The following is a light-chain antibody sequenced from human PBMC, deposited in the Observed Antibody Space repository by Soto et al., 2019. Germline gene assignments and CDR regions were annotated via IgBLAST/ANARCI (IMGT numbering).Light chain of an antibody. CDR3: SSYTSSSTL. V-gene: IGLV2-14*03. CDR1: SSDVGGYND. J-gene: IGLJ2*01. Sequence: QSVLTQPASVSGSPGQSITISCTGTSSDVGGYNDVSWYQQHPGKAPKLMIYDVSNRPSGVSNRFSGSKSGNTASLTISGLQAEDEADYYCSSYTSSSTLFGGGTKLTVL. CDR2: DVS.